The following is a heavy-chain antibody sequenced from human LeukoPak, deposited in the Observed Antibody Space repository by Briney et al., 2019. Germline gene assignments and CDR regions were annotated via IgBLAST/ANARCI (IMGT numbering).Heavy chain of an antibody. CDR2: ISYDGGNQ. J-gene: IGHJ4*02. CDR1: GFIFSSHG. D-gene: IGHD1/OR15-1a*01. V-gene: IGHV3-30*19. CDR3: ARDSGTHHFDY. Sequence: GGSLRLSCTATGFIFSSHGIHWVRQAPGKGLEWVAVISYDGGNQYYADSVKGRFTISRDNSKNMLYLHMNSLRAEDTAVYYCARDSGTHHFDYWGQGTLVTVTS.